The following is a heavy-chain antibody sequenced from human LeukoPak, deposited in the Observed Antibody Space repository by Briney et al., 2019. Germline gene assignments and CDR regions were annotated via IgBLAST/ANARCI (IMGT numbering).Heavy chain of an antibody. V-gene: IGHV3-74*01. D-gene: IGHD6-19*01. J-gene: IGHJ2*01. CDR3: ARSEAVAWSFDL. Sequence: QPGGSLRLSCAASGFTFSIYWMYWVRQAPGKGLVWVSRLNTDGSDTRYADSVQGRFTISRDNAKNTLYLQMNSLRAEDTAVYYCARSEAVAWSFDLWGRGTLVTVSS. CDR2: LNTDGSDT. CDR1: GFTFSIYW.